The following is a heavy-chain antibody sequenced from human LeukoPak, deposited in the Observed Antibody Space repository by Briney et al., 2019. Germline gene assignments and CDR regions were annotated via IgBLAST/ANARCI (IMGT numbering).Heavy chain of an antibody. CDR3: AKDRLSKWGLDAFDI. Sequence: GGSLRLSCAASGFTFTSYDMSWVRQAPEKGLEWVSVISGSGGSTYHADSVKGRFTISRDNSKNTVYLQMNSLRAEDTAIYYCAKDRLSKWGLDAFDIWGQGTMVTVSS. J-gene: IGHJ3*02. CDR1: GFTFTSYD. CDR2: ISGSGGST. D-gene: IGHD7-27*01. V-gene: IGHV3-23*01.